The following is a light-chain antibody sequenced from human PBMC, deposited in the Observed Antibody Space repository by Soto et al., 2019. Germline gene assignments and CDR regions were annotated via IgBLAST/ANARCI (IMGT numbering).Light chain of an antibody. CDR2: DVS. CDR3: SSYTSSRTRV. Sequence: QSALTQPASVSGSPGQSITISCTGTSSVVGGYNYVSWYQQHPGKAPKLMIYDVSNRPSGVSNRFSGSKSGNTASLTISGLQAEDEADYYCSSYTSSRTRVFGGGTKLTVL. V-gene: IGLV2-14*01. CDR1: SSVVGGYNY. J-gene: IGLJ3*02.